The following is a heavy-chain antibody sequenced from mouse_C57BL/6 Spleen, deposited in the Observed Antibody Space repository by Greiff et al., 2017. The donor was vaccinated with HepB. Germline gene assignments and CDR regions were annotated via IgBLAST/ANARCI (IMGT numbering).Heavy chain of an antibody. J-gene: IGHJ4*01. CDR1: GFTFSSYG. V-gene: IGHV5-6*01. CDR3: ARPYYYGSSDYAMDY. D-gene: IGHD1-1*01. Sequence: EVQLVESGGDLVKPGGSLKLSCAASGFTFSSYGMSWVRQTPDKRLEWVATISSGGSYTYYPDSVKGRFTISRDNAKNTLYLQMSSLKSEDTAMYYCARPYYYGSSDYAMDYWGQGTSVTVSS. CDR2: ISSGGSYT.